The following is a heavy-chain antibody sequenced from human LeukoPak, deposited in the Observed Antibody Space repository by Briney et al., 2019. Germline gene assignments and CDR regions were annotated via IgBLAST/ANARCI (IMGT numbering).Heavy chain of an antibody. D-gene: IGHD1-26*01. J-gene: IGHJ4*02. Sequence: SSETLSLTCTVSGGSISSHYWSWIRQPPGKGLEWIGYIYYSGSTNYNPSLKSRVTISVDTSKNQFSLKLSSVTAADTAVYYCARGRFMSYSIYFDYWGQGTLVTVSS. V-gene: IGHV4-59*11. CDR3: ARGRFMSYSIYFDY. CDR1: GGSISSHY. CDR2: IYYSGST.